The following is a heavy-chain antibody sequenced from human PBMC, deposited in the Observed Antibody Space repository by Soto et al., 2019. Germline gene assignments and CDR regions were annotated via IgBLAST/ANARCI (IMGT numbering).Heavy chain of an antibody. V-gene: IGHV1-69*05. CDR3: AKGAVAGTPTSYYYYGMDV. CDR2: IIQIFRTV. CDR1: GGTFRTYA. J-gene: IGHJ6*02. D-gene: IGHD6-19*01. Sequence: QVQLLQSGAEVKKPGSSVRVSCEASGGTFRTYAISWVRQAPGQGLQWMGEIIQIFRTVNYAQKFQGRVTITPDESPTTVYMDLRSLRSEDTAVYYCAKGAVAGTPTSYYYYGMDVWGQGTTVTVSS.